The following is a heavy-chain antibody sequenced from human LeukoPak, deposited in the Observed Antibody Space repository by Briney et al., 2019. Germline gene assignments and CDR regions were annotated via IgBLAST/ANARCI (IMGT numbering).Heavy chain of an antibody. D-gene: IGHD6-13*01. CDR2: ITGSGGST. CDR3: ATLAAAGHYFDY. Sequence: GSLRLSCAVSGFTFSTYAMSWVRQAPGKGLEWVSGITGSGGSTFDVDSVKGRFTISRDNSKNTLFLQMNSLRAEDTAVYFCATLAAAGHYFDYWGQGTLVTVSS. V-gene: IGHV3-23*01. J-gene: IGHJ4*02. CDR1: GFTFSTYA.